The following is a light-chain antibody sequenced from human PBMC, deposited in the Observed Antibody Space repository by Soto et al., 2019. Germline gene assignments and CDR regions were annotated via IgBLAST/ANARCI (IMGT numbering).Light chain of an antibody. CDR2: DAL. J-gene: IGKJ2*01. Sequence: DIPMTQSPSTRSASLGDRVTITCRASQIIVSSLAWYQHKPGKAPKLLIYDALTLQSGVPSRYSGSESGTEFTFTISSLQPGDSATYYSQQYYSYPYTFGQGTKLEI. V-gene: IGKV1-5*01. CDR3: QQYYSYPYT. CDR1: QIIVSS.